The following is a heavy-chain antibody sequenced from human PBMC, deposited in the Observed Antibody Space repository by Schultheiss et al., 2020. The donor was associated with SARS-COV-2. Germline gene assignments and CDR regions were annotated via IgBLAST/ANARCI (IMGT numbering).Heavy chain of an antibody. D-gene: IGHD4-17*01. CDR2: INHSGST. J-gene: IGHJ6*02. V-gene: IGHV4-34*09. Sequence: SQTLSLTCAVYGGSFSGYYWSWILQPPGKGLEWIGEINHSGSTNYNPSLKSRVTISVDTSKNQFSLKLSSVTAADTAVYYCARDYGDYRNYYYGMDVWGQGTTVTVSS. CDR1: GGSFSGYY. CDR3: ARDYGDYRNYYYGMDV.